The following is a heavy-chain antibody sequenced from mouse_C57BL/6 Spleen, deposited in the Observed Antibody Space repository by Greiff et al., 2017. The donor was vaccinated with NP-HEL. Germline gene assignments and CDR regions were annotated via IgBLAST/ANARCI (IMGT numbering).Heavy chain of an antibody. Sequence: EVQGVESGAGLVKPGASLKLSCAASGFTFSDYGMHWVRQAPEQGLEWVAYISRGSSTIYYADTVKGRATITRDKAKNTRFLQMTSLRSEDTAMYYCASGYYSNYGVMDYWGQGTSVTVSS. V-gene: IGHV5-17*01. J-gene: IGHJ4*01. CDR2: ISRGSSTI. D-gene: IGHD2-5*01. CDR1: GFTFSDYG. CDR3: ASGYYSNYGVMDY.